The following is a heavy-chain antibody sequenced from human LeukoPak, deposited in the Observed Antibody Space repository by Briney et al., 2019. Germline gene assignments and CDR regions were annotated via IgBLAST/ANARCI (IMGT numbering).Heavy chain of an antibody. V-gene: IGHV4-34*01. CDR2: INPSRNT. Sequence: PSETLSLTCAVFGGSFSGYYWNWIRQPPGKGLEWIGQINPSRNTNYNPSLMSRVTISADTSKKQISLNLSSVPAADTPAYYCASPGYYCYYMDVWGKGTTFTISS. CDR1: GGSFSGYY. CDR3: ASPGYYCYYMDV. J-gene: IGHJ6*03.